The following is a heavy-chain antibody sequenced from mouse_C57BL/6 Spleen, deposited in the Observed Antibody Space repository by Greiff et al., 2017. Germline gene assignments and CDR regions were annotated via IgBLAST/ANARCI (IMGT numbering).Heavy chain of an antibody. Sequence: VQLVESGPELVKPGASVKISCKASGYAFSSSWMNWVKQRPGKGLEWIGRIYPGDGDTNYNGKFKGKATLTADKSSSTAYMQLSSLTSEDSAVYFCARTITTVPWYFDGWGTGTTVTVSS. CDR2: IYPGDGDT. J-gene: IGHJ1*03. CDR1: GYAFSSSW. V-gene: IGHV1-82*01. D-gene: IGHD1-1*01. CDR3: ARTITTVPWYFDG.